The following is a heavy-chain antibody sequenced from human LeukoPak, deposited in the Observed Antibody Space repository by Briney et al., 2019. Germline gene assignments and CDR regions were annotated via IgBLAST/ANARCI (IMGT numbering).Heavy chain of an antibody. CDR2: INPNSGDT. CDR3: ARGETEETGTRPDAFDI. Sequence: ASVKLSCKASGYTFTGYYMHWVRQAPGQGLEWMGWINPNSGDTKYEQKFQGRVTMTRDTSISTAYMELTRPRSDDSAVYYCARGETEETGTRPDAFDIWGQGTMVTVSS. D-gene: IGHD6-13*01. J-gene: IGHJ3*02. CDR1: GYTFTGYY. V-gene: IGHV1-2*02.